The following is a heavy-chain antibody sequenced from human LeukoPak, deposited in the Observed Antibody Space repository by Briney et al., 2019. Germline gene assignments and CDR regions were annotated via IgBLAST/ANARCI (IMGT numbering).Heavy chain of an antibody. D-gene: IGHD2-15*01. J-gene: IGHJ4*02. Sequence: PGGSLRLSCAASGFTFSSYWMSWVRQAPGKGLEWVANIKQDGSEKYYVDSVKGRFTISRDNAKNSPYLQMNSLRAEDTAVYYCGRVSESLVNGGVSWSFDNWSRGTLVTVSS. CDR2: IKQDGSEK. V-gene: IGHV3-7*03. CDR3: GRVSESLVNGGVSWSFDN. CDR1: GFTFSSYW.